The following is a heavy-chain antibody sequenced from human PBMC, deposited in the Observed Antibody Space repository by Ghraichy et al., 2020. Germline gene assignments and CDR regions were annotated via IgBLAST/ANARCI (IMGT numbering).Heavy chain of an antibody. CDR3: ATGPTSRLTWELLHFDY. Sequence: ASVKVSCKVSGYTLTELSMHWVRQAPGKGLEWMGGFDPEDGETIYEQKFQGRVTMTEDTSTDTAYMELSSLRSEDTAVYYCATGPTSRLTWELLHFDYWGQGTLVTVSS. CDR2: FDPEDGET. CDR1: GYTLTELS. D-gene: IGHD1-26*01. J-gene: IGHJ4*02. V-gene: IGHV1-24*01.